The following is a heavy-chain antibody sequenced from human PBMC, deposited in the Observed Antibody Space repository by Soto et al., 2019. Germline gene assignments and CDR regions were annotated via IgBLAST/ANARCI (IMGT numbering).Heavy chain of an antibody. CDR2: ISTSSSYT. CDR3: ARNLMDYDILTGYYMAYYFDY. V-gene: IGHV3-11*03. CDR1: GFTVSDHY. D-gene: IGHD3-9*01. Sequence: NPGGSLRLSCGDSGFTVSDHYMNRIRQAPGKGLEWLSYISTSSSYTNYADSVKGRFTISRDNAMNSLYLQMNSLRAEDTAVYYCARNLMDYDILTGYYMAYYFDYWGQGT. J-gene: IGHJ4*02.